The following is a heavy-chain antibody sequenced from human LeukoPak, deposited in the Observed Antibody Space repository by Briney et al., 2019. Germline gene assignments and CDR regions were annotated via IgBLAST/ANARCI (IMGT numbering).Heavy chain of an antibody. V-gene: IGHV3-74*01. CDR2: IASDGSST. J-gene: IGHJ4*02. D-gene: IGHD3-16*01. CDR3: ARIYVWGSYSPYYFDY. CDR1: GFTFSSYW. Sequence: PGGSLRLSCAASGFTFSSYWMNWVRQAPGKGLVWVSRIASDGSSTTYADSVKGRFTISRDNSKNTLYLQMNSLRAEDTAVYYCARIYVWGSYSPYYFDYWGQGILVTVSS.